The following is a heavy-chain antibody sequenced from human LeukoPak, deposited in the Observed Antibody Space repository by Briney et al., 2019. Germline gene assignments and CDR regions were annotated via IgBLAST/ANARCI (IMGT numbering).Heavy chain of an antibody. CDR1: GFIFSSYD. CDR3: AKEYQLLYGGYYFDY. V-gene: IGHV3-30*18. Sequence: GVSLRLFCAASGFIFSSYDMHWVREAPGKGLEGVADISYDGSNKYYADSVKGRFTISRDNSKNTLYLQMNSLRAEDTAVYYCAKEYQLLYGGYYFDYSGQGKLGTVSS. D-gene: IGHD2-2*02. CDR2: ISYDGSNK. J-gene: IGHJ4*02.